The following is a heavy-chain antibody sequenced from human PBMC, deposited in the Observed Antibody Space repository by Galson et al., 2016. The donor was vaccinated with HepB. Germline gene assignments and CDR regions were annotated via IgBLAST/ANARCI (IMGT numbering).Heavy chain of an antibody. J-gene: IGHJ3*02. D-gene: IGHD4-23*01. CDR3: ARDTRTLRWRSALNDAFDI. V-gene: IGHV3-33*01. CDR2: IWYDGSST. CDR1: GLTFSSYS. Sequence: SLRLSCAASGLTFSSYSMDWVRQAPGKGLEWVAVIWYDGSSTYYADSVKGRFTISRDNSKNALYLQMNSLRDEDTAVYYCARDTRTLRWRSALNDAFDIWGRGTMVSVSS.